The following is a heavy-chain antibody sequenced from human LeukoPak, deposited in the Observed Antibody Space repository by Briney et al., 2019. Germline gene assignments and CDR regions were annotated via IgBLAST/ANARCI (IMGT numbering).Heavy chain of an antibody. J-gene: IGHJ6*02. CDR3: ARDYPAPKWLFSYYYYYGMDV. CDR2: ISYDGSNK. D-gene: IGHD6-19*01. V-gene: IGHV3-30-3*01. CDR1: GFTFSSYA. Sequence: GGSLRLSCAASGFTFSSYAMHWVRQAPGKGLEWVAVISYDGSNKYYADSVKGRFTISRDNSKSTLYLQMNSLRAEDTAVYYCARDYPAPKWLFSYYYYYGMDVWGQGTTVTVSS.